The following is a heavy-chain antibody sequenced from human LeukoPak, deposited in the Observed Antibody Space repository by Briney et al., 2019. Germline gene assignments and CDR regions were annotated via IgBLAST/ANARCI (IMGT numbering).Heavy chain of an antibody. CDR2: ISSDNGIP. D-gene: IGHD2-15*01. CDR3: ANVANGRFFFYYMDV. J-gene: IGHJ6*03. Sequence: ASVKVSCKASGYSTNRFGVTWVRQAPGQGLEWIGWISSDNGIPRYADKFQGRVSLTTDTSKTTAYMELRSLRSDDSAVYFCANVANGRFFFYYMDVWGKGTTVTVSS. CDR1: GYSTNRFG. V-gene: IGHV1-18*01.